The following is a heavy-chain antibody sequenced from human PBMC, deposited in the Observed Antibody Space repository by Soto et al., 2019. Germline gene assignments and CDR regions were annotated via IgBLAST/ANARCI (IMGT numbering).Heavy chain of an antibody. CDR3: AKETVEATCSFYGMDV. J-gene: IGHJ6*02. V-gene: IGHV3-30*18. CDR2: VSFDSKNK. CDR1: GFSFDSYS. D-gene: IGHD7-27*01. Sequence: PGGSLRLSCAASGFSFDSYSMHWVRQAPGKGLEWVTTVSFDSKNKYYIDSVEGRFTISRDNSKKMLYLQMNSLRHEDMAVYYCAKETVEATCSFYGMDVWGPGTTVTVSS.